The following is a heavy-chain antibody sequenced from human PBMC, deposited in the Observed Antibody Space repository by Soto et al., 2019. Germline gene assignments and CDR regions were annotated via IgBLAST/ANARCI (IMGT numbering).Heavy chain of an antibody. CDR3: AKNYYYGMDV. J-gene: IGHJ6*02. V-gene: IGHV3-23*03. CDR2: IYSGGST. CDR1: GFTFSKYA. Sequence: PGGSLRLSCAASGFTFSKYALTWVRQSPGKGLEWVSVIYSGGSTYYADSVKGRFTISRDNSKNTLYLQMNSLRAEDTAVYYCAKNYYYGMDVWGQGTTVTVSS.